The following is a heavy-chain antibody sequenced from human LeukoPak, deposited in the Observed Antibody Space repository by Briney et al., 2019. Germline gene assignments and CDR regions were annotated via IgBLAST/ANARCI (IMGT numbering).Heavy chain of an antibody. CDR3: AKGRGSYSSSWTAV. Sequence: GGSLRLSCAASGFTFSSYAMSWVRQAPGKGLEWVSAISGSGGSTYYADSVKGRFTISRVNSTNTLYLQMNSLRAEDTAVYYCAKGRGSYSSSWTAVWGQGTTVTVSS. CDR1: GFTFSSYA. CDR2: ISGSGGST. J-gene: IGHJ6*02. V-gene: IGHV3-23*01. D-gene: IGHD6-13*01.